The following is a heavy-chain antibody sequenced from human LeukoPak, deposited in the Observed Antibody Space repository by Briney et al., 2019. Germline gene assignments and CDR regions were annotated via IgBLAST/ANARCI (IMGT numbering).Heavy chain of an antibody. CDR3: ARVTYYYDSSGPDIGYFDY. Sequence: SVKVSCKASGDTFTTYAIIWVRQAPGQGLEWMGGIIPMFDTPNYAQKFQGRVTITADESTSTAYMELSSLRSEDTAVYYCARVTYYYDSSGPDIGYFDYWGQGTLVTVSS. V-gene: IGHV1-69*13. J-gene: IGHJ4*02. D-gene: IGHD3-22*01. CDR2: IIPMFDTP. CDR1: GDTFTTYA.